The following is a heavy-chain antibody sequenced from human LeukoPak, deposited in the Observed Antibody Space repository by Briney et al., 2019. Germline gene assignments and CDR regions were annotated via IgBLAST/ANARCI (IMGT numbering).Heavy chain of an antibody. CDR3: ARGPQLELRPPPKKYNWFDP. V-gene: IGHV1-69*13. J-gene: IGHJ5*02. CDR2: IIPILGTA. Sequence: ASVKVSCKASGDSFSSYAISWVRQAPGQGLEWMGGIIPILGTANYAQKFQGRVTMTADESTSTAYMELSSLRAEDTAVYYCARGPQLELRPPPKKYNWFDPWGQGTLVTVSS. D-gene: IGHD1-7*01. CDR1: GDSFSSYA.